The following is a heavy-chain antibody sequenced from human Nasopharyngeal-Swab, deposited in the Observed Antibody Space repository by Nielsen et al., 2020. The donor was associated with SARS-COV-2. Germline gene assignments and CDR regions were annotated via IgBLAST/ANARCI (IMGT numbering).Heavy chain of an antibody. CDR1: GGSISSGGYS. CDR3: ARENGGGWFDP. CDR2: IYYSGST. Sequence: SEPLSLTCTVSGGSISSGGYSWSWIRQHPGKGLEWIGYIYYSGSTYYNPSLKSRITISVDTSKNQFSLKLSSVTAADTTVYYCARENGGGWFDPWGQGTLVTVSS. J-gene: IGHJ5*02. V-gene: IGHV4-31*03. D-gene: IGHD4-23*01.